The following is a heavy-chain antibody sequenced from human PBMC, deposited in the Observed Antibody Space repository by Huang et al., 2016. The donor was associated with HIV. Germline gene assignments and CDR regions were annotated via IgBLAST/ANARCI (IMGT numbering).Heavy chain of an antibody. Sequence: QVQLVQSGAEVKKPGASVKVSCKTSGYTFTGNGVSWVRQAPGQGLEWMAWISGHTGNTKNAQKFQGRVIMTTDTSATTAYMQLRSLRPDDTAIYYCARDSAYYPGGGDAFDIWGQGTMVIVSS. CDR2: ISGHTGNT. CDR3: ARDSAYYPGGGDAFDI. D-gene: IGHD3-22*01. CDR1: GYTFTGNG. V-gene: IGHV1-18*01. J-gene: IGHJ3*02.